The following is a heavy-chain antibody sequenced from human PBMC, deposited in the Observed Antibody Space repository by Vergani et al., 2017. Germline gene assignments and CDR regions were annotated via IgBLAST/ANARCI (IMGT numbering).Heavy chain of an antibody. V-gene: IGHV3-74*01. CDR3: ASERYDY. J-gene: IGHJ4*02. CDR2: MNTDGSLT. Sequence: EVHLLESGGGLIQPGGSLRLSCTASGFTFSSYSMNWVRQAPGKGLVWVSYMNTDGSLTSYADSVKGRVTISRDNAINTLYLQMNSLRAEDTAVYYCASERYDYWGQGTLVTVSS. CDR1: GFTFSSYS.